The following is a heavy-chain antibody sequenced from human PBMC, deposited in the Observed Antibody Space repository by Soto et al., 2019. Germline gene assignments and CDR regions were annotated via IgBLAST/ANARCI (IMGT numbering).Heavy chain of an antibody. CDR3: ARYSGYDSDWYFDL. Sequence: QLQLQESGPGLVKPSETLSLTCTVSGGSISSSSYYWGWIRQPPGKGLEWIGSIYYSGSTYYNPSRKSRVTRSVDTSKNQFSLKLSSVTAADTAVYYCARYSGYDSDWYFDLWGRGTLVTVSS. D-gene: IGHD5-12*01. J-gene: IGHJ2*01. V-gene: IGHV4-39*01. CDR1: GGSISSSSYY. CDR2: IYYSGST.